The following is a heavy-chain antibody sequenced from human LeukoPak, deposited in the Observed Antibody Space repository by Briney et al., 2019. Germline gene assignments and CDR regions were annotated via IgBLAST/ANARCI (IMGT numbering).Heavy chain of an antibody. CDR2: FFKTGIS. Sequence: SETLSLTCTVSGDSITSSPYSWAWIRQPPGEGLEWIGSFFKTGISYYTPSLKSRVTIDVDTSKSEMYLTLRSVSAADTATYYCARGEGSWYFRVSPRTKLAYYYYMDVWGKGTTVTVSS. CDR1: GDSITSSPYS. V-gene: IGHV4-39*01. D-gene: IGHD6-13*01. CDR3: ARGEGSWYFRVSPRTKLAYYYYMDV. J-gene: IGHJ6*03.